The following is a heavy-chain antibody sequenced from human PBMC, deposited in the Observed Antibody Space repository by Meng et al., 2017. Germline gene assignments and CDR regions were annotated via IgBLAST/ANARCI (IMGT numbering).Heavy chain of an antibody. CDR3: AREEPYFGYSSSWLIYYFDY. CDR2: TYYRSKWYN. Sequence: SETLSLTCAISGDSVSSNSAAWNWIRQSPSRGLEWLGRTYYRSKWYNDYAVSVKSRITINPDTSKNQFSLQLNSVTPEDTAVYYCAREEPYFGYSSSWLIYYFDYWGQGT. D-gene: IGHD6-13*01. V-gene: IGHV6-1*01. CDR1: GDSVSSNSAA. J-gene: IGHJ4*02.